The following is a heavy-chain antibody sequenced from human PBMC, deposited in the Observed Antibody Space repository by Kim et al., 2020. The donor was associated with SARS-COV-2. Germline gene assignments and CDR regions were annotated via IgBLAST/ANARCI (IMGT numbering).Heavy chain of an antibody. D-gene: IGHD6-13*01. Sequence: SETLSLTCTVSGGSISSSSYYWGWIRQPPGKGLEWIGSIYYSGSTYYNPSLKSRVTISVDTSKNQFSLKLSSVTAADTAVYYCARLPKRQQLVDDWGQGTLVTVSS. CDR1: GGSISSSSYY. CDR3: ARLPKRQQLVDD. J-gene: IGHJ4*02. V-gene: IGHV4-39*01. CDR2: IYYSGST.